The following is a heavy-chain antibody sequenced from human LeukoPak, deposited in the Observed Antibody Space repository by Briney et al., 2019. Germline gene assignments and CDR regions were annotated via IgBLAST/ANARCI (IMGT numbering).Heavy chain of an antibody. V-gene: IGHV1-24*01. D-gene: IGHD3-9*01. CDR2: FDPEDGET. J-gene: IGHJ4*02. CDR1: GYTLTELS. CDR3: ATDYDILTGYTYV. Sequence: ASVKVSCKVSGYTLTELSMHWVRQAPGKGLEWMGGFDPEDGETICAQKFQGRVTMTEDTSTDTAYMELSSLRSEDTAVYYCATDYDILTGYTYVWGQGTLVTVSS.